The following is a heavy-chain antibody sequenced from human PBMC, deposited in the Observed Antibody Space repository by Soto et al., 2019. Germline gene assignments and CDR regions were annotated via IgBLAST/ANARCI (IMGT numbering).Heavy chain of an antibody. V-gene: IGHV4-4*07. CDR2: IYTSGST. Sequence: PSETLSLTCTVSSGSISTYYWSWIRQPAGKGLEWIGRIYTSGSTLYNPSLKSRVTMSVDTSKNQFSLRLSSVTAADTAVYYCARVPIDTYMIYWSDPWGQGTLVTVSS. CDR1: SGSISTYY. D-gene: IGHD3-16*01. J-gene: IGHJ5*02. CDR3: ARVPIDTYMIYWSDP.